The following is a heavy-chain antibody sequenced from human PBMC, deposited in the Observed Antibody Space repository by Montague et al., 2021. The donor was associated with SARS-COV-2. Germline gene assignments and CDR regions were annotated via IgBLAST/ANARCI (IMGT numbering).Heavy chain of an antibody. D-gene: IGHD2-2*01. V-gene: IGHV4-34*01. CDR1: GGSFSGYY. CDR2: INHSGST. Sequence: SETLSLTCAVYGGSFSGYYWSWIRQPPGKGLEWIGEINHSGSTNYNPSLKSRVTISVDTSKNQFSLKLSSVTAADTAVYYRARGHIVVVPAAIGLLRQFYYYYTDVWGKGTTVTVSS. CDR3: ARGHIVVVPAAIGLLRQFYYYYTDV. J-gene: IGHJ6*03.